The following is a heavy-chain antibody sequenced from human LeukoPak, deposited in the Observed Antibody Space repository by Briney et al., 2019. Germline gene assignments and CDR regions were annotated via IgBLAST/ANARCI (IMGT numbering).Heavy chain of an antibody. D-gene: IGHD2-2*01. V-gene: IGHV1-24*01. CDR2: FDPEDGET. CDR1: GYTLTELS. Sequence: ASVKVSCKVSGYTLTELSMHWVRQAPGKGLEWMGGFDPEDGETIYAQKFQGRVTMTEDTSTDTAYMELSSLRSEDTAVYYCATDGGYCSSTSCPNWFDPWGQGTLVTVSS. CDR3: ATDGGYCSSTSCPNWFDP. J-gene: IGHJ5*02.